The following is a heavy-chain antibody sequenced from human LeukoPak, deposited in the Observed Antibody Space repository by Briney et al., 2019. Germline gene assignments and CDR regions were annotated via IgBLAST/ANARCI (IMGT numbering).Heavy chain of an antibody. D-gene: IGHD4-17*01. CDR2: ISYRGNV. V-gene: IGHV4-59*02. CDR1: GGSVNLYY. CDR3: ARDFARNSGDYGNDGFDI. J-gene: IGHJ3*02. Sequence: PSETLSLTCSVSGGSVNLYYWSWIRESPGKGLEWMGYISYRGNVYYNPSLKSRVTRTLDTSKKQVSLRLSSVTAADTAVYFCARDFARNSGDYGNDGFDIWGQGTMVTVS.